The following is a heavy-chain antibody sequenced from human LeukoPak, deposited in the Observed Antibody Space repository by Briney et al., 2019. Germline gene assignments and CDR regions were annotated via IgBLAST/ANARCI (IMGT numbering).Heavy chain of an antibody. V-gene: IGHV3-20*03. D-gene: IGHD3-3*01. CDR3: ARDGGTYYHFWSGYRP. CDR2: INWNGGST. J-gene: IGHJ3*01. CDR1: GFTLDDYG. Sequence: GGSLRLSFAASGFTLDDYGMSWVRQAPGKGLEWVSGINWNGGSTGYADSVKGRFTISRDNAKNPVYLQMNSLRAEDTALYYCARDGGTYYHFWSGYRPWGQGTMVTVSS.